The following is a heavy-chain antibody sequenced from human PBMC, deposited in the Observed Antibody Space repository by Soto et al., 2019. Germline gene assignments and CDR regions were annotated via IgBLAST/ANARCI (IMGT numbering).Heavy chain of an antibody. CDR2: NIPIFRST. Sequence: VQWVQSGAEVKEPGSSVKVSCKASGGTFSNYAITWVRQAPGQGLEWMGKNIPIFRSTENAHKFQGRITVTADESTSTAYMELTSLRSEDTAVYYCARTGSGDYCYSYYFDSWGRGTLVTVSS. D-gene: IGHD2-15*01. J-gene: IGHJ4*02. V-gene: IGHV1-69*18. CDR3: ARTGSGDYCYSYYFDS. CDR1: GGTFSNYA.